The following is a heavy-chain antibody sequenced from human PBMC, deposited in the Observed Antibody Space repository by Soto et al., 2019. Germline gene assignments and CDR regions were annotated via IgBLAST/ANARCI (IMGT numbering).Heavy chain of an antibody. CDR2: IYYSGST. D-gene: IGHD5-12*01. Sequence: SETLSLTCTVSGGSVSSGSYYWSWIRQPPGKGLEWIGYIYYSGSTNYNPSLKSRVTISVDTSKNQFSLKLSSVTAADTAVYYCAREERGYSGSDPGWFDPWGQGTLVTVSS. J-gene: IGHJ5*02. V-gene: IGHV4-61*01. CDR3: AREERGYSGSDPGWFDP. CDR1: GGSVSSGSYY.